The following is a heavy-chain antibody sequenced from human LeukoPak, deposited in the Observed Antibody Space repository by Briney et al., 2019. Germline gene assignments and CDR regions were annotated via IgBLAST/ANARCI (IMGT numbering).Heavy chain of an antibody. D-gene: IGHD3-10*01. CDR2: IYHSGST. Sequence: SETLSFTCTVSGYSITRGYYWGWIRQPPGKCLEWIGSIYHSGSTYYNPSLKSRVVISVDTSKNRFSLKLNSAIAPDTAVYYCARSGPYYYHYMDVWGKGTTVTVSS. V-gene: IGHV4-38-2*02. CDR1: GYSITRGYY. CDR3: ARSGPYYYHYMDV. J-gene: IGHJ6*03.